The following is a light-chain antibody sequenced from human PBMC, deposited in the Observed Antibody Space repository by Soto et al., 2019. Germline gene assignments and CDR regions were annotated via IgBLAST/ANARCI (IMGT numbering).Light chain of an antibody. Sequence: EIVLTQSPATLSLSPGERATLSCRASQSVSSYLAWYQQKPGQAPRLLIYDASNRAAAIPASFSGSGSGTDFPLTISSLEPQDFAVYYCQQRNNWPLVTFGGGTKVEIK. CDR2: DAS. CDR1: QSVSSY. J-gene: IGKJ4*01. V-gene: IGKV3-11*01. CDR3: QQRNNWPLVT.